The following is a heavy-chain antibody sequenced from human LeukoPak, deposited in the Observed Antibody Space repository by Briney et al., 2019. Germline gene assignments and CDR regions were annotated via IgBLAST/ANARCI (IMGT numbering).Heavy chain of an antibody. CDR3: AKVGHYYDSSGYFDY. CDR2: IRYDGSNK. V-gene: IGHV3-30*02. CDR1: GFTFSSYG. J-gene: IGHJ4*02. Sequence: PGGSLRLSCAASGFTFSSYGMHWVRQAPGKGLEWVAFIRYDGSNKYYADSVKGRFTISRDNSKNTLYLQMNSLRAEDTAVYYCAKVGHYYDSSGYFDYWGQGTLVTVSS. D-gene: IGHD3-22*01.